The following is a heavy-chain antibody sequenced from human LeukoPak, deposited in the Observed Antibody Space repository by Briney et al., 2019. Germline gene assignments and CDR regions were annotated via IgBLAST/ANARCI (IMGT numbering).Heavy chain of an antibody. Sequence: ASVKVSCMASGYTFTSYGISWVRQAPGQGLEWMGWISAYNGNTNYAQKLQGKVTMTTDTSTSTAYMELRSLRSDDTAVYYCARDRVAARQYYGMDVWGQGTTVTVSS. CDR3: ARDRVAARQYYGMDV. J-gene: IGHJ6*02. V-gene: IGHV1-18*01. CDR2: ISAYNGNT. CDR1: GYTFTSYG. D-gene: IGHD2-15*01.